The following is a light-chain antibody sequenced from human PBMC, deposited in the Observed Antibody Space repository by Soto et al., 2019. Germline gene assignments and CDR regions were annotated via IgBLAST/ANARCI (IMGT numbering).Light chain of an antibody. J-gene: IGLJ2*01. Sequence: QAVVTQEPSLTVSPGGTVTLTCASSTGAVTSGYYPNWFQQKPGQAPWALIYSTSNKHSWTPARFSGSLLGGRAALTLSGVQPEDEAEYYCLVYYGGAWVFGGGTKLTVL. CDR1: TGAVTSGYY. V-gene: IGLV7-43*01. CDR2: STS. CDR3: LVYYGGAWV.